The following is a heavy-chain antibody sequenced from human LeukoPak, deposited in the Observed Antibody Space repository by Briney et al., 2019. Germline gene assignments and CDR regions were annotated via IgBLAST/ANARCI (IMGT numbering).Heavy chain of an antibody. V-gene: IGHV3-33*01. CDR2: IWYDGSNK. CDR3: ARGSGSYYTGFGY. D-gene: IGHD3-10*01. Sequence: GGSLRLSCAASGFTFSSYGMHWVRQAPGKGLEWVAVIWYDGSNKYYADSVKGRFTISRDNSKNTLYLQMNSLRAEDTAVYYCARGSGSYYTGFGYWGQGTLVTVSS. J-gene: IGHJ4*02. CDR1: GFTFSSYG.